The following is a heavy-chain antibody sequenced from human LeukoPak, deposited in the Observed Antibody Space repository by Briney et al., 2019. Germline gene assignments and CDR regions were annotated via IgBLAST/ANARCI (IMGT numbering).Heavy chain of an antibody. J-gene: IGHJ4*02. CDR3: ARDRRGLGSGYPF. Sequence: PSETLSLTCTVSGGSISSSSYYWGWIRQPPGKGLEWIGSIYYSGSTYYNPSLKSRVTISVDTSKNQFSLKLSSVTAADTAVYYCARDRRGLGSGYPFWGQGTLVTVSS. CDR2: IYYSGST. CDR1: GGSISSSSYY. D-gene: IGHD3-22*01. V-gene: IGHV4-39*07.